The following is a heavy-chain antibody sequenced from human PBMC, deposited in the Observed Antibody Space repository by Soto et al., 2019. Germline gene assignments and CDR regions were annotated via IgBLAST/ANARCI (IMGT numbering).Heavy chain of an antibody. CDR2: IQNDGSRT. D-gene: IGHD2-21*02. V-gene: IGHV3-74*01. Sequence: GGSLRLSCAASGFTISGHWMHWVRQVPGQGLVWVAHIQNDGSRTTYADSVKGRFTISRDNAKNTPFLQMNSLRAEDSAVYYCARGDKGGFDLWGQGTTVNVSS. CDR3: ARGDKGGFDL. CDR1: GFTISGHW. J-gene: IGHJ3*01.